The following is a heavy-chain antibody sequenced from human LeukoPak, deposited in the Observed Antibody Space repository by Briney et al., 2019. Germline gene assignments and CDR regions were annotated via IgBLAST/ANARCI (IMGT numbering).Heavy chain of an antibody. CDR3: ASPSYYYDSTRLDI. V-gene: IGHV1-69*13. CDR1: GGTFSSYA. J-gene: IGHJ3*02. Sequence: SVKVSCKASGGTFSSYAISWVRQAPGQGLEWMGGIIPIFGTANYAQKFQGRVTITADESTSTAYMELSSLRSEDTAVYYCASPSYYYDSTRLDIWGQGTMVTVSS. D-gene: IGHD3-22*01. CDR2: IIPIFGTA.